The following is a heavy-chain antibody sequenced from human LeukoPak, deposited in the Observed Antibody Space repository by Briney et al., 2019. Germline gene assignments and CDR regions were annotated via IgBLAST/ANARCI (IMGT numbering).Heavy chain of an antibody. CDR3: ARDYYDSSGYWGFDY. Sequence: SETLSLTCTVSGGSINSYYWSWIRQPAGKGLEWIGRIYTSGSTNYNPSLKSRVTMSVDTSKNQFSLKLSSVTAADTAVYYCARDYYDSSGYWGFDYWGQGTLVTVSS. J-gene: IGHJ4*02. CDR2: IYTSGST. D-gene: IGHD3-22*01. CDR1: GGSINSYY. V-gene: IGHV4-4*07.